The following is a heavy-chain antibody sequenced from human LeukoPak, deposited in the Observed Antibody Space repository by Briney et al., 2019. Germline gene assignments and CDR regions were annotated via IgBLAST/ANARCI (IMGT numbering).Heavy chain of an antibody. J-gene: IGHJ4*02. CDR2: MNPNSGNT. CDR3: ARSGGYSYEGTIDY. D-gene: IGHD5-18*01. CDR1: GYTFTIYD. Sequence: ASVKVSCKASGYTFTIYDINWVRQATGQGLEWRGWMNPNSGNTGNAQKIQGRVTMTRNTSISTAYLELSSLRSEDTAVYYCARSGGYSYEGTIDYWGQGTLVTVSS. V-gene: IGHV1-8*01.